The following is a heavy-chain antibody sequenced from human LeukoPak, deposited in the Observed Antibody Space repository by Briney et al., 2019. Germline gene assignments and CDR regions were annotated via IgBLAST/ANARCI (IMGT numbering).Heavy chain of an antibody. J-gene: IGHJ4*02. Sequence: GGSLRLSCAASGFTVSSNYMGWVRQAPGKGLEWVSVIYSGGSTYYADSVKGRFTISRDNSKNTLYLQMNSLRAEDTAVYYCARVVSSGYFDWAIDYWGQGTLVTVSS. CDR3: ARVVSSGYFDWAIDY. CDR1: GFTVSSNY. D-gene: IGHD3-22*01. CDR2: IYSGGST. V-gene: IGHV3-66*01.